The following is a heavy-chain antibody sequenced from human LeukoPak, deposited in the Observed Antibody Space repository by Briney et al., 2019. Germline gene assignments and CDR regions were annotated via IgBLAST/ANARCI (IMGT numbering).Heavy chain of an antibody. D-gene: IGHD3-16*02. CDR2: ISAYNGNT. V-gene: IGHV1-18*01. J-gene: IGHJ4*02. CDR3: ARDPSDRYDYVWGRYRYTGASNGGGDY. Sequence: AASVKVSCKASGYTFTSYGISWVRQAPGQGLEWMGWISAYNGNTNYAQKLQGRVTMTTDTSTSTAYMELRSLRSDDTAVYYCARDPSDRYDYVWGRYRYTGASNGGGDYWGQGTLVTVSS. CDR1: GYTFTSYG.